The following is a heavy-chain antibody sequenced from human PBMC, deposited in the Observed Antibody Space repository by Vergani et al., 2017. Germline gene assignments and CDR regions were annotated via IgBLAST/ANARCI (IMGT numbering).Heavy chain of an antibody. CDR3: ALREDSGTNVDY. D-gene: IGHD1-26*01. CDR2: INHSGST. CDR1: GGSFSGYY. V-gene: IGHV4-34*01. Sequence: QVQLQQWGAGLLKPSETLSLTCAVYGGSFSGYYWGWIRQPPRKGLEWIGEINHSGSTNYNPSLKSRVTISVDTSKNQFSLKLSSVTAADTAVYYCALREDSGTNVDYWGQGTLVTVSS. J-gene: IGHJ4*02.